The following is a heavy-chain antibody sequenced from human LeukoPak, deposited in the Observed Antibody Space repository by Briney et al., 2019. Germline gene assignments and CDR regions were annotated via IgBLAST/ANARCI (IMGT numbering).Heavy chain of an antibody. CDR2: ISWNSGSI. J-gene: IGHJ4*02. Sequence: PGGSLRLSCAASGFTFDDYAMHWVRQAPGKGLEWVSGISWNSGSIGYADSVKGRFTISRDNAKNTLYLQMNSLGAEDTAVYYCAKDQAGWVVGATKEYYFDYWGQGTLVTVSS. D-gene: IGHD1-26*01. V-gene: IGHV3-9*01. CDR3: AKDQAGWVVGATKEYYFDY. CDR1: GFTFDDYA.